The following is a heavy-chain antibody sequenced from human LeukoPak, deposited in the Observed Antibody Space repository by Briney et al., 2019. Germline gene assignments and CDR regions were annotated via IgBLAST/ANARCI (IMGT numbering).Heavy chain of an antibody. J-gene: IGHJ4*02. Sequence: GGSLRLSCAASGFTFSSYEMNWVRQAPGKGLEWVSYISSSGSTIYYADSVKGRFTISRDNAKNSLYLQMNSLRAEDTAVYYCATSLHCSSTSCQDYWGQGTLVTVSS. CDR2: ISSSGSTI. CDR1: GFTFSSYE. CDR3: ATSLHCSSTSCQDY. V-gene: IGHV3-48*03. D-gene: IGHD2-2*01.